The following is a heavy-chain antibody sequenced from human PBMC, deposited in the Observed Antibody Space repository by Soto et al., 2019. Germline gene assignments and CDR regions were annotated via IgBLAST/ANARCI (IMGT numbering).Heavy chain of an antibody. V-gene: IGHV4-34*01. CDR1: GGSLSDYY. CDR3: ARGRDEYKLGNV. CDR2: IHPSGST. J-gene: IGHJ6*02. Sequence: QVQLQQWGAGLLKPSETLSLICAVYGGSLSDYYRSWIRQSPGKGLEWIGEIHPSGSTNYNPSLGTRVTISVDTSKNQFSLKLTSATAADTAVYYCARGRDEYKLGNVWGHGTTVTVSS. D-gene: IGHD1-1*01.